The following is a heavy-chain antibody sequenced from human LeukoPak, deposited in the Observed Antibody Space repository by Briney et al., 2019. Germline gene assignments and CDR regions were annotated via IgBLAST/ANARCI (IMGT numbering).Heavy chain of an antibody. Sequence: PSETLSLPCAVSGGSIQSSKWGGWVRHPPGKGVEWIGEIYHSGSTNYNPSLKSRVTISVDKSKNQFSLKLSSVTAADTAVYYCARDYGGYSNAFDIWGQGTMVTVSS. D-gene: IGHD3-22*01. CDR2: IYHSGST. CDR3: ARDYGGYSNAFDI. J-gene: IGHJ3*02. CDR1: GGSIQSSKW. V-gene: IGHV4-4*02.